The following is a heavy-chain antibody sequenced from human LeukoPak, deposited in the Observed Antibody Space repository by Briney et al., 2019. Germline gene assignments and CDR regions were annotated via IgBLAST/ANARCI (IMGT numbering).Heavy chain of an antibody. J-gene: IGHJ6*03. CDR3: ARAGGIKRGYHGRGSRGEGNYYYMDV. Sequence: SETLSLTCTVSGASISRYYWSWIRQPPGKGLEWIGEINHSGSTNYNPSLKSRVTISVDTSKNQFSLKLSSVTAADTAVYYCARAGGIKRGYHGRGSRGEGNYYYMDVWGKGTTVTVSS. CDR1: GASISRYY. V-gene: IGHV4-34*01. CDR2: INHSGST. D-gene: IGHD3-16*01.